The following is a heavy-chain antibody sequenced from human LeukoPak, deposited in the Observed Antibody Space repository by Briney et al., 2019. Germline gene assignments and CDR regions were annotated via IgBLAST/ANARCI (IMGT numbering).Heavy chain of an antibody. V-gene: IGHV3-66*01. J-gene: IGHJ4*02. CDR3: AKGRGTTVTSAANY. Sequence: GGSLRLSCAASGFSVSTKYMSWVRQAPGKGLEWVSVMYTGGNTKYADSVKGRFTIFRDNFKNTVYLQMSSLRAEDTAVYYCAKGRGTTVTSAANYWGQGTLVTVSS. CDR1: GFSVSTKY. CDR2: MYTGGNT. D-gene: IGHD4-17*01.